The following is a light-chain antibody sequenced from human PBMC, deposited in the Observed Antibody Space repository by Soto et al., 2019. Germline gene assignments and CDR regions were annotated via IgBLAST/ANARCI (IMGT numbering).Light chain of an antibody. Sequence: QSVLTQPASVSGSPGQSITISCTGTRSDVGNYNYVSWYQQHPGKAPKLMIYWVSDRPSGVPDRFSGSKSGNTASLTISGLQADDEADYYCSSYTTRSTLVFGGGTKLTVL. J-gene: IGLJ1*01. V-gene: IGLV2-14*01. CDR1: RSDVGNYNY. CDR2: WVS. CDR3: SSYTTRSTLV.